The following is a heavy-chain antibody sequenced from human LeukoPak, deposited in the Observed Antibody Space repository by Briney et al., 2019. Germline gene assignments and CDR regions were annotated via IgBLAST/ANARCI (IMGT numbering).Heavy chain of an antibody. D-gene: IGHD3-22*01. Sequence: PSETLSLTCTVSGGSINNYYWSWIRQPPGKGLEWIGYIYYSGSTNYNPSLKSRVTISVDASKNQFSLKLSSVTAADTAVYYCARSSDYYGGYFDYWGQGTLVTVSS. CDR2: IYYSGST. CDR1: GGSINNYY. CDR3: ARSSDYYGGYFDY. J-gene: IGHJ4*02. V-gene: IGHV4-59*01.